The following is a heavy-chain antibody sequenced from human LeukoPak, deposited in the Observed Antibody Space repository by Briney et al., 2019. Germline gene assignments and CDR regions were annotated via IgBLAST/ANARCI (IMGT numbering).Heavy chain of an antibody. CDR3: AREGSQDYSNYFNWFDP. CDR1: GYTFTAYY. Sequence: ASVKVSCKASGYTFTAYYIHGVRQAPGQGLEWMGRINPNSGDTNYAQKFQGRVTMTRDTSISTAYMELSRLRSDDTAVYYCAREGSQDYSNYFNWFDPWGQGTLVTVSS. D-gene: IGHD4-11*01. J-gene: IGHJ5*02. V-gene: IGHV1-2*06. CDR2: INPNSGDT.